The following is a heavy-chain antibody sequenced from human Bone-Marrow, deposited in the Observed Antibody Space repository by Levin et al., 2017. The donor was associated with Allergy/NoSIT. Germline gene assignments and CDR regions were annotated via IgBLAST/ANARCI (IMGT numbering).Heavy chain of an antibody. Sequence: SQTLSLTCAVSGGSITNDAYSWTWIRQPPGRGLEWIGYLYLSGTNSYNPSLKSRAAISGDTSKNQFSLKLTSVTAADSAVYYCARDWRSTFDIWGQGTVVTVSS. D-gene: IGHD1-1*01. CDR3: ARDWRSTFDI. CDR1: GGSITNDAYS. CDR2: LYLSGTN. V-gene: IGHV4-30-2*01. J-gene: IGHJ3*02.